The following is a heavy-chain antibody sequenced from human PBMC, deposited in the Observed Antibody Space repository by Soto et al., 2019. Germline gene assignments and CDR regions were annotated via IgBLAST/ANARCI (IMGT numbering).Heavy chain of an antibody. V-gene: IGHV3-73*02. CDR1: GFTFSGSA. CDR3: ARGVYDFWSGHPKGLDY. CDR2: IRNKANNYAT. Sequence: EVQLVESGGGLVQPGGSLKLSCAASGFTFSGSAMHWVRQASGKGLEWVGRIRNKANNYATAYAVSVKGRFTISRDDSRDTAYLLMNSLKTEDTAVYYCARGVYDFWSGHPKGLDYWGQGTVVTVSS. J-gene: IGHJ4*02. D-gene: IGHD3-3*01.